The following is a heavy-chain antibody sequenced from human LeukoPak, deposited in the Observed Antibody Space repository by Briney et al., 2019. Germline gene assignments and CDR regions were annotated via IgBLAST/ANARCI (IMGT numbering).Heavy chain of an antibody. CDR3: ARDTIYSGYDPTFDY. CDR1: GYTFTGYH. D-gene: IGHD5-12*01. J-gene: IGHJ4*02. CDR2: INPNSGDT. Sequence: GASVKVSCKASGYTFTGYHMHWVRQAPGQGLEWMGRINPNSGDTNYAQKFQGRVTMTRDTSISTAYMELSRLRSDDTAVYYCARDTIYSGYDPTFDYWGQGTLVTVSS. V-gene: IGHV1-2*06.